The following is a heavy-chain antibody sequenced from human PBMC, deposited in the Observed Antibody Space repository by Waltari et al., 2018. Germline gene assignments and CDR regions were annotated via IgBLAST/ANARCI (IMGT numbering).Heavy chain of an antibody. D-gene: IGHD3-22*01. CDR3: ARGYSSGYYYLHDAFDI. V-gene: IGHV4-59*01. CDR1: GGSISSYY. J-gene: IGHJ3*02. CDR2: NNDRGGT. Sequence: QVQLQESGPGLVKPSENLSLTCTVSGGSISSYYWSWIRQPPWKGLGWIGYNNDRGGTNFNPPPKGVVTIFVDPSKNQLSLKLSSGTAADTAVYYCARGYSSGYYYLHDAFDIWGQGTMVTVSS.